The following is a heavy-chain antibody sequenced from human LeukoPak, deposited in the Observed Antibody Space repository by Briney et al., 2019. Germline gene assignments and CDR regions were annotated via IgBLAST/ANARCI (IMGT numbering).Heavy chain of an antibody. CDR1: GYTFTSSD. J-gene: IGHJ4*02. CDR3: ARAISYYDSSGYYVYYFDS. V-gene: IGHV1-8*01. D-gene: IGHD3-22*01. CDR2: MNPNSANT. Sequence: GASVKVSCKASGYTFTSSDINWVRQATGQGLEWMGWMNPNSANTGYAQKVQGRVTMTRDTSINTAYMVLSSPRSEDTAVYYCARAISYYDSSGYYVYYFDSWGQGTLVTVSS.